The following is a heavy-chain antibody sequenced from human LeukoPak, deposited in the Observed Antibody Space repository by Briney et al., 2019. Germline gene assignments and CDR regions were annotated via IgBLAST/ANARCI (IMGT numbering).Heavy chain of an antibody. CDR2: ISSSGSTI. Sequence: GGSLRLSCAASGFTFSSYEMNWVRQAPGKGLERVSYISSSGSTIYYADSVKGRFTISRDNAKNSLYLQMNSLRAEDTAVYYCAKDGRQTIMATIGTFDYWGQGTLVTVSS. J-gene: IGHJ4*02. CDR1: GFTFSSYE. V-gene: IGHV3-48*03. CDR3: AKDGRQTIMATIGTFDY. D-gene: IGHD5-12*01.